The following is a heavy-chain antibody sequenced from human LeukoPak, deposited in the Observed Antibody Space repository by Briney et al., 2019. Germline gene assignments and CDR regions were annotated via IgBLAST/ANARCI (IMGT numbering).Heavy chain of an antibody. CDR1: GYTFTSYG. V-gene: IGHV1-18*01. CDR2: ISAYNGNT. Sequence: ASVTVSCTASGYTFTSYGISWVRQAPGQGLEWMGWISAYNGNTNYAQKLQGRVTMTTDTSTSTAYMELRSLRSDDTAVYYCARDCPSDTAMVSDGPNWFDPWGQGTLVTVSS. J-gene: IGHJ5*02. CDR3: ARDCPSDTAMVSDGPNWFDP. D-gene: IGHD5-18*01.